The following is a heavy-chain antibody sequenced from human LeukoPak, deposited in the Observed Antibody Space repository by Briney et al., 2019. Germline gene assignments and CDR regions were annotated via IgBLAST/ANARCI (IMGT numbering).Heavy chain of an antibody. J-gene: IGHJ4*02. Sequence: ASVKVSCKASGYTFTSYAMHWVRQAPGQRLEWMGWINAGNGNTNYAQKLQGRVTMTTDTSTSTAYMELRSLRSDDTAVYYCARATSNDILTGWHFDYWGQGTLVTVSS. D-gene: IGHD3-9*01. CDR3: ARATSNDILTGWHFDY. CDR1: GYTFTSYA. V-gene: IGHV1-3*01. CDR2: INAGNGNT.